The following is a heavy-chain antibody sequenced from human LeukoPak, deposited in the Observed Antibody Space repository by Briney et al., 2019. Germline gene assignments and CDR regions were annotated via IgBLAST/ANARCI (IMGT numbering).Heavy chain of an antibody. CDR3: ARTGTTEDDAFDI. CDR2: LHHLGRA. D-gene: IGHD1-1*01. V-gene: IGHV4-38-2*01. Sequence: SETLSLTCPVSASSFRSDYYWGWIRQPPGKGLQWIGSLHHLGRAHYNPSLKSRVIISLDTSNNQLSLNLSSVTVADTAVYFCARTGTTEDDAFDIWGQGTTVTV. J-gene: IGHJ3*02. CDR1: ASSFRSDYY.